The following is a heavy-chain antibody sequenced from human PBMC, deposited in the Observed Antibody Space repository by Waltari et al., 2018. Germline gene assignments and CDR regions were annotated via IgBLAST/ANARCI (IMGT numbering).Heavy chain of an antibody. Sequence: QVQLVQSGAEVKKPGASVKVSCKASGYTFTSYAMHWVRQAPGQRLEWMGWINAGNGNTKDSQKFQGRVTITRDTSASTAYMELSSLRSEDTAVYYCARSDLYCGGDCYNWFDPWGQGTLVTVSS. V-gene: IGHV1-3*01. CDR3: ARSDLYCGGDCYNWFDP. D-gene: IGHD2-21*01. J-gene: IGHJ5*02. CDR1: GYTFTSYA. CDR2: INAGNGNT.